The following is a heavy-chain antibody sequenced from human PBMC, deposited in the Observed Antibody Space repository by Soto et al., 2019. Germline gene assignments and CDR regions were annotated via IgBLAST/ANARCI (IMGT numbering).Heavy chain of an antibody. CDR2: INHSGAT. V-gene: IGHV4-34*01. D-gene: IGHD3-10*01. J-gene: IGHJ4*02. CDR1: DGSFSDFY. Sequence: QVHLHQWGAGLLKPSETLSLTCAVYDGSFSDFYWSWIRQPPGKGLEWIGEINHSGATNYNPSLKSRVTISVDTSKNQFSLKVNSVTAADTAVFYCARGPPGVRGIRFDYWGQGTLVTVSS. CDR3: ARGPPGVRGIRFDY.